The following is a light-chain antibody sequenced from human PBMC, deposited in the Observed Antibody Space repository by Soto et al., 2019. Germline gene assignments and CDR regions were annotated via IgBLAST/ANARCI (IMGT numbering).Light chain of an antibody. J-gene: IGKJ4*01. CDR3: QQLRLYPST. Sequence: IQLTQSPSPLSASVGDRVTITCRASQDIAIYLAWYHQKPGGSPKLLIYAASTLYGGVPSRFSGSGSGTDFALTITSLQAEDFATYYCQQLRLYPSTFGGGTKVDIK. V-gene: IGKV1-9*01. CDR1: QDIAIY. CDR2: AAS.